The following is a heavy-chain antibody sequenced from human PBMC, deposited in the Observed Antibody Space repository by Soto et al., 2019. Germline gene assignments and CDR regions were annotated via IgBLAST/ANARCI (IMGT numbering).Heavy chain of an antibody. CDR3: ARRYLWLPGYFDY. Sequence: SETLSLTCSVSGGSINSDNYYWGWIRQPPGKGLEWIGSIYHSGSTYYNPTLKSRVTISVDTSKNHFSLRLTSVTAADTAVYYCARRYLWLPGYFDYLGRGILVYVSA. CDR2: IYHSGST. CDR1: GGSINSDNYY. D-gene: IGHD6-19*01. V-gene: IGHV4-39*02. J-gene: IGHJ4*02.